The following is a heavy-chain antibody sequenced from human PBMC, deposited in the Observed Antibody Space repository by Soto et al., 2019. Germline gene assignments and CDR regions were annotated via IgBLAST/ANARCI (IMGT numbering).Heavy chain of an antibody. Sequence: GGSLRLSCAASGFPFSSYAMSWVRQAPGKGLEWVSAISGSGGSTYYADSVKGRFTISRDNSKNTLYLQMNSLRAEDTAVYYCAKASHYCTNGVCYRKFDPWVQGTLVTVS. J-gene: IGHJ5*02. CDR3: AKASHYCTNGVCYRKFDP. CDR1: GFPFSSYA. V-gene: IGHV3-23*01. CDR2: ISGSGGST. D-gene: IGHD2-8*01.